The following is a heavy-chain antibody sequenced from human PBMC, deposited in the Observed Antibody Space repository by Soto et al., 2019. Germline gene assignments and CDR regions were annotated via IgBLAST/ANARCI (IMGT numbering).Heavy chain of an antibody. CDR2: IIPIFGTA. Sequence: QVQLVQSGAEVKKPGSSVKVXXXASGGTFSSYAISWVRQAPGQGLEWMGGIIPIFGTANYAQKFQGRVTITADESTSTAYMELSSLRSEDTAVYYCARCGDYSNQYYYYGMDVWGQGTTVTVSS. CDR1: GGTFSSYA. CDR3: ARCGDYSNQYYYYGMDV. D-gene: IGHD4-4*01. V-gene: IGHV1-69*01. J-gene: IGHJ6*02.